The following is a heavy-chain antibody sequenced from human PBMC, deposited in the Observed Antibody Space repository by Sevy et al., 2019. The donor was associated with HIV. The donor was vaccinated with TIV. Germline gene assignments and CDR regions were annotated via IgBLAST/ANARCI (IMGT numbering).Heavy chain of an antibody. CDR2: FDPEDGET. CDR3: TSDPDTY. CDR1: GDTLTELA. Sequence: ASVKVSCKVSGDTLTELAIHWVRQAPQKGPEWMGGFDPEDGETSYAPKFQGRVTMTEDRSTDTAYMELRNLRPDDTAVYYCTSDPDTYWGQGTLVTVSS. V-gene: IGHV1-24*01. J-gene: IGHJ4*02.